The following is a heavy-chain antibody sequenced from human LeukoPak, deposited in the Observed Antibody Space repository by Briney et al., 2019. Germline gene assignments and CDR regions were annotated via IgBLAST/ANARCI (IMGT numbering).Heavy chain of an antibody. CDR1: GGSISSGSYY. V-gene: IGHV4-61*02. Sequence: PSETLSLTCTVSGGSISSGSYYWSWIRQPAGKGLEWIGRIYTSGSTNYNPSPKSRVTMSVDTSKNQFSLKLSSVTAADTAVYYCARDGYYYDSSGYYRFDYWGQGTLVTVSS. CDR2: IYTSGST. CDR3: ARDGYYYDSSGYYRFDY. D-gene: IGHD3-22*01. J-gene: IGHJ4*02.